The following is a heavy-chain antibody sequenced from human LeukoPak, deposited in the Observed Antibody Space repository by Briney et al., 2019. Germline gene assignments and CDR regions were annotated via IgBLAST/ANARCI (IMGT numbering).Heavy chain of an antibody. D-gene: IGHD1-26*01. Sequence: GGSLRLSCVGSGVIVRSNYMTWVRQAPGKGLEWVSILYHGGSTYYADSVKGRFSISRDTSKSTLYLQMNSLRAEDTAVYYCARDVVVGASLGFDYWGQGTLVTVSS. CDR1: GVIVRSNY. CDR3: ARDVVVGASLGFDY. V-gene: IGHV3-66*01. J-gene: IGHJ4*02. CDR2: LYHGGST.